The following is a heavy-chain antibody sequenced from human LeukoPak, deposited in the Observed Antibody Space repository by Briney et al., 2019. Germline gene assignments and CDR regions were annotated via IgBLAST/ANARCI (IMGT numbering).Heavy chain of an antibody. CDR1: GFIFSDYE. D-gene: IGHD2-21*02. J-gene: IGHJ4*02. CDR3: ARGWLSCGGDCLDD. CDR2: INSGGDSI. Sequence: GGSLRLSCAASGFIFSDYEMNWIRQAPGKGLEWVSYINSGGDSIYYADSVKGRFTISRDNAENSLILQMNSLRAEDTALYYCARGWLSCGGDCLDDWGQGTLVTVSS. V-gene: IGHV3-48*03.